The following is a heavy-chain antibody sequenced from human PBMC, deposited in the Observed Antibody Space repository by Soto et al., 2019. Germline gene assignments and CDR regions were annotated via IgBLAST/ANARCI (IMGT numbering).Heavy chain of an antibody. CDR1: GGSFSGYY. CDR2: INHSGST. D-gene: IGHD1-20*01. J-gene: IGHJ6*03. CDR3: ARDSRGKDNWFEHDDMDV. Sequence: SETLSLTCAVYGGSFSGYYWSWIRQPPGKGLEWIGEINHSGSTNYNPSLKSRVTISVDTSKNQFSLKLSSVTAADTAVYYCARDSRGKDNWFEHDDMDVWGKGTTVTVSS. V-gene: IGHV4-34*01.